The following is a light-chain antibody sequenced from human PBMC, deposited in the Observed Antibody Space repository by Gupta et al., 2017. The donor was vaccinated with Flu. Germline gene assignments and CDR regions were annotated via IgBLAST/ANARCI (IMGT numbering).Light chain of an antibody. CDR1: QDIEKW. V-gene: IGKV1-5*03. J-gene: IGKJ1*01. CDR2: KAS. CDR3: QQYHGFSRS. Sequence: PSTLSASVGDRVTITCRASQDIEKWLTWYQQKPGKAPKLLIFKASSLKSGVPSRFSGSGSGTEFTLTISGLQPDDFATYFCQQYHGFSRSFGPGTKVEI.